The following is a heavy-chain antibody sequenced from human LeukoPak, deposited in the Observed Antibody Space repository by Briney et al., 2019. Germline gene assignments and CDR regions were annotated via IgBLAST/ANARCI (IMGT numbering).Heavy chain of an antibody. CDR3: ARTGNHCSSTSCYVY. CDR2: INHSGST. Sequence: SETLSLTCAVYGGSFSGYYWSWIRQPPGKGLEWIGEINHSGSTNYNPSLKSRVTISVDTSKNQFSLKLSSVTAADTAVYYCARTGNHCSSTSCYVYWGQGTLVTASS. V-gene: IGHV4-34*01. D-gene: IGHD2-2*01. CDR1: GGSFSGYY. J-gene: IGHJ4*02.